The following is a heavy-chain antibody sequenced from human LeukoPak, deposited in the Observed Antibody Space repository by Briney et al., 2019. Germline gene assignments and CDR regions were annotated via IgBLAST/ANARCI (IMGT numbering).Heavy chain of an antibody. D-gene: IGHD3-22*01. CDR3: ARIMYYYDSSAYDW. J-gene: IGHJ4*02. CDR2: IDQDGSEK. Sequence: GGSLRLSCAASGFTFSNYWMSWVRQAPGKGLEWVANIDQDGSEKYYVDSVKGRFTVSRDDAKNSLYLQMNSLRAEDTAVYYCARIMYYYDSSAYDWWGQGTLVTVSS. V-gene: IGHV3-7*01. CDR1: GFTFSNYW.